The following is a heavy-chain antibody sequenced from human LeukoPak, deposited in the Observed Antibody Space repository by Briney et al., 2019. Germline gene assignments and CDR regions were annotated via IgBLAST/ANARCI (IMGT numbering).Heavy chain of an antibody. Sequence: ASVKVSCKASGYPFTTYGIGWVRQAPGQGLEWMGWLSTYTGNTNYAQKFQGRVTMTADTSTSTAYMELRSLRSDDTAVYYCARGYYDFWSGYPHDAFDIWGQGTLVTVSS. V-gene: IGHV1-18*01. CDR3: ARGYYDFWSGYPHDAFDI. D-gene: IGHD3-3*01. J-gene: IGHJ3*02. CDR2: LSTYTGNT. CDR1: GYPFTTYG.